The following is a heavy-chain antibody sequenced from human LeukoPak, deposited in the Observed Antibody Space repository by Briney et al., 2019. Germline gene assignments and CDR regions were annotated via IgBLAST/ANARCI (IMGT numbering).Heavy chain of an antibody. CDR3: ARVRYYYDSSGYYDLGY. D-gene: IGHD3-22*01. J-gene: IGHJ4*02. Sequence: PGGSLRLSCAASGFTFSSYWMHWVRQAPGKGLVWVSRINSDGSSTSYADSVKGRFTISRDNAKNTLYLQMNSLRAEDTAVYYCARVRYYYDSSGYYDLGYWGQGTLVTASS. V-gene: IGHV3-74*01. CDR2: INSDGSST. CDR1: GFTFSSYW.